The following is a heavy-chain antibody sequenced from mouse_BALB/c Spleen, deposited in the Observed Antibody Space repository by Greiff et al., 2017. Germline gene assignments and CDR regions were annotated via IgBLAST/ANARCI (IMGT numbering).Heavy chain of an antibody. J-gene: IGHJ2*01. Sequence: EVQLLQSGPELEKPGASVKISCTASGYSFTGYNMNWVKQSNGKSLEWIGNIDTYYGGTSNNQKFKGKATLTVDKSSSTSCMQIKGLTSEDSADYYCARGRFFDYWGQGTMLTVS. CDR1: GYSFTGYN. V-gene: IGHV1S135*01. CDR3: ARGRFFDY. CDR2: IDTYYGGT.